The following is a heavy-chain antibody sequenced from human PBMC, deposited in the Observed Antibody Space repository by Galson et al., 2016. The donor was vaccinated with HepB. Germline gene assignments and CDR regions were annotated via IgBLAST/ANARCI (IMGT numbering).Heavy chain of an antibody. J-gene: IGHJ4*02. CDR1: GGSFSDYY. D-gene: IGHD3-9*01. CDR2: IYYSGST. V-gene: IGHV4-30-4*01. Sequence: LSLTCAVYGGSFSDYYWSWIRQPPGKGLEWIGYIYYSGSTYYNPSLKSRVTISVDTSKNQFSLKLSSVTAADTAVYYCARGDDILTGTYYFDYWGQGTLVTVSS. CDR3: ARGDDILTGTYYFDY.